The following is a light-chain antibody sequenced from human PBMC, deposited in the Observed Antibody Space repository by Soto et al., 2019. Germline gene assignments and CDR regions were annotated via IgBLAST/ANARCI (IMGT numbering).Light chain of an antibody. CDR3: QQYNNWPQT. V-gene: IGKV3-15*01. J-gene: IGKJ1*01. CDR2: GAS. CDR1: QAINNN. Sequence: DIVMTQSPLSLPVTPGEPASISCRASQAINNNVAWYQLKDGQVPRLLIYGASTRAADVPARFSGGGSGTEFTLTISSLQSEDFAEYHCQQYNNWPQTFGQGTKVDIK.